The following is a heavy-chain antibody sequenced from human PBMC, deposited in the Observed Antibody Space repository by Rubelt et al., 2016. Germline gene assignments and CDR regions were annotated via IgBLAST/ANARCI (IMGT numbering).Heavy chain of an antibody. CDR2: INHSGST. J-gene: IGHJ4*02. V-gene: IGHV4-59*01. Sequence: QVQLQESGPGLVKPSETLSLTCTVSGGSISSYSWSWIRQPPGKGLEWIGEINHSGSTNYNPSVKSGVTIPVETAKDQFARKRSSVTSAETAVYYCASEGDYYFDYWGQGTLVTVSS. CDR3: ASEGDYYFDY. D-gene: IGHD2-21*02. CDR1: GGSISSYS.